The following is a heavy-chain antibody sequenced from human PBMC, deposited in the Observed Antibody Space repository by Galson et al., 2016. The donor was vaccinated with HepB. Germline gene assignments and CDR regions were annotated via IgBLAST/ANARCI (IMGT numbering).Heavy chain of an antibody. CDR1: GFSFNIYA. J-gene: IGHJ4*02. CDR2: ISGSGDGT. Sequence: LSLSCAASGFSFNIYAMSWVRQAPGKGLEWVSGISGSGDGTYYADSVKGRFTISRDNFKDMLYLQMDSLRAEDTAIYVCAKDRGYHDSDSGEFDYWGQGTPVTVSS. CDR3: AKDRGYHDSDSGEFDY. D-gene: IGHD3-3*01. V-gene: IGHV3-23*01.